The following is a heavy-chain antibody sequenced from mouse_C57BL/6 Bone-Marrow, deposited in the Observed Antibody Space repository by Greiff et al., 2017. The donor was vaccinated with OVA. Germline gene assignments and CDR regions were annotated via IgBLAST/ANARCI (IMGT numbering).Heavy chain of an antibody. CDR2: ISYDGSN. CDR3: ARDWAVGTY. J-gene: IGHJ3*01. V-gene: IGHV3-6*01. D-gene: IGHD1-1*01. CDR1: GYSITSGYY. Sequence: EVQRVESGPGLVKPSQSLSLTCSVTGYSITSGYYWNWIRQFPGNKLEWMGYISYDGSNNYNPSLKNRISLTRDTSKNQFFLKLNSVTTEDTATYYCARDWAVGTYWGQGTLVTVSA.